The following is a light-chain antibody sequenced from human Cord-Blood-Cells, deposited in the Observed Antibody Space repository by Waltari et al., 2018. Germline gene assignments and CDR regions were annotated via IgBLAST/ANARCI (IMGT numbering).Light chain of an antibody. CDR3: QAWDSSVV. V-gene: IGLV3-1*01. J-gene: IGLJ2*01. Sequence: SYVLTQPPSVSVSPVHTASIPRSGSNFGAKYACWYQQKPGQSPVLVIYQESKRPSGIPERFSGSNSGNTATLTISGTQAMDEADYYCQAWDSSVVFGGGTKLTVL. CDR2: QES. CDR1: NFGAKY.